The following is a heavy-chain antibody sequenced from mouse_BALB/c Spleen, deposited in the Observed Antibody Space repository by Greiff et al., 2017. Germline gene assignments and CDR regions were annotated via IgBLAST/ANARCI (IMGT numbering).Heavy chain of an antibody. D-gene: IGHD1-1*01. J-gene: IGHJ1*01. CDR3: ARDPLITTVVDWYFDV. CDR1: GYSITSGYY. CDR2: ISYDGSN. V-gene: IGHV3-6*02. Sequence: EVQLQQSGPGLVKPSQSLSLTCSVTGYSITSGYYWNWIRQFPGNKLEWMGYISYDGSNNYNPSLKNRISITRDTSKNQFFLKLNSVTTEDTATYYCARDPLITTVVDWYFDVWGAGTTVTVSS.